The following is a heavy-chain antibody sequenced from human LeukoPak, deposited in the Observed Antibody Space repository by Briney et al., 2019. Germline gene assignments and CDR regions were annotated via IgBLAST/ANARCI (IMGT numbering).Heavy chain of an antibody. CDR1: GFTFSSYS. Sequence: SGGSLRLSCAASGFTFSSYSMNWVRQAPGKGLEWVSYISSSSSTIYYADSVKGRFTISRDNSKNTVFLQMNSLRAEDTAIYYCAKGAYDYIEIGYFDSWGQGTLVTVSS. D-gene: IGHD5-12*01. J-gene: IGHJ4*02. CDR3: AKGAYDYIEIGYFDS. CDR2: ISSSSSTI. V-gene: IGHV3-48*04.